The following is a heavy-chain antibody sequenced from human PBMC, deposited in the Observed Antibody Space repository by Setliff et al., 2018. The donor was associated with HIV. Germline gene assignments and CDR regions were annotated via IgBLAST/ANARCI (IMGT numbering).Heavy chain of an antibody. Sequence: SETLSLTCAVYVGSFSGHYWIWIRQPPGKGLEWIGETNPSGSTKYNPSLKSRVTISVDRSKNQFSLNLTSVTAADTAVYYCARSKTFYDFWGGYYTHGAFKIWGLGTVVTVSS. CDR2: TNPSGST. D-gene: IGHD3-3*01. V-gene: IGHV4-34*01. J-gene: IGHJ3*02. CDR1: VGSFSGHY. CDR3: ARSKTFYDFWGGYYTHGAFKI.